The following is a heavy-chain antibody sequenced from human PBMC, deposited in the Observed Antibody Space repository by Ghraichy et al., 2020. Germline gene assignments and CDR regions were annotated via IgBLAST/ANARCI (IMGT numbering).Heavy chain of an antibody. J-gene: IGHJ4*02. Sequence: GGSLRLSCAASGFTFSNYALSWVRQAPGKGLECVSTISGSGGGTYYADSVKGRFAISRDKSKNTVYLQMNSLRADDTAVYYCARGTLLWFGVFDYWGQGTMVTASS. CDR3: ARGTLLWFGVFDY. D-gene: IGHD3-10*01. V-gene: IGHV3-23*01. CDR1: GFTFSNYA. CDR2: ISGSGGGT.